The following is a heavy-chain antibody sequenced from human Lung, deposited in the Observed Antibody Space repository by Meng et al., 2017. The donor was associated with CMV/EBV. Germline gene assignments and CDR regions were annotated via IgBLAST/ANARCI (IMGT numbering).Heavy chain of an antibody. J-gene: IGHJ4*02. Sequence: GGSLRLSCAASGFSFSDYTMSWFRQLPGKGLEWLAFISADSTTIYYADSVKGRFTISRDNADNSLFLQMSSLRAEDTALYYCAKEGPTAFSGTDLSLDYWGQGXLVTVSS. CDR3: AKEGPTAFSGTDLSLDY. V-gene: IGHV3-48*04. CDR1: GFSFSDYT. CDR2: ISADSTTI. D-gene: IGHD1-1*01.